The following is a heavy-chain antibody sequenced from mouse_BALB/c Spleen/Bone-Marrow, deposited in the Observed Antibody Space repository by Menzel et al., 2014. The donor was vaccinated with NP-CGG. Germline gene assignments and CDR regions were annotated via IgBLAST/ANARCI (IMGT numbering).Heavy chain of an antibody. Sequence: QVHVKQSGAELVKPGASVKMSCKGSGYTFTSYWMHWVKQRPGQGLEWIGVIDPSDSYTSYNQKFKGKATLTVDTYSSTAFMHLSSLTSEDSAVYSCTIYSWSFAYLGQGALVPI. V-gene: IGHV1S127*01. D-gene: IGHD2-1*01. J-gene: IGHJ3*01. CDR1: GYTFTSYW. CDR3: TIYSWSFAY. CDR2: IDPSDSYT.